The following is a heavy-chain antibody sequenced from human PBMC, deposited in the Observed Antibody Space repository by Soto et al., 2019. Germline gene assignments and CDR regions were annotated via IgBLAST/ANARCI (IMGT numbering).Heavy chain of an antibody. CDR2: IYYNGAT. CDR1: GGSISNYQ. Sequence: PSETLSLTCTVSGGSISNYQWSWVRQPPGKRLEWIGYIYYNGATSYNPSLKSRVTISVDMPKNHLSLTLTSVTAADTAVYYCARSPPPRFYAPIDYWGQGTLVTVSS. J-gene: IGHJ4*02. CDR3: ARSPPPRFYAPIDY. V-gene: IGHV4-59*01. D-gene: IGHD3-16*01.